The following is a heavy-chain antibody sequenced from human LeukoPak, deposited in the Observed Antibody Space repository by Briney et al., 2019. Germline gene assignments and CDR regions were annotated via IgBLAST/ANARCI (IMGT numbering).Heavy chain of an antibody. CDR1: GGSISYYY. Sequence: SETLSLTCTVSGGSISYYYWSWIRQSPGKGLEWIGYIYYSGTTNYNPSLKSRVTISVDASKNQFSLQLRSVTAADTAVYYCAREDPQTTVPEGMDVWGQGTTVTVSS. V-gene: IGHV4-59*01. CDR2: IYYSGTT. CDR3: AREDPQTTVPEGMDV. J-gene: IGHJ6*02. D-gene: IGHD4-17*01.